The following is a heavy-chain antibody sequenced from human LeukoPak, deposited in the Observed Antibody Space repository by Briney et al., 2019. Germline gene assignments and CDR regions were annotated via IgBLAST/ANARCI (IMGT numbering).Heavy chain of an antibody. V-gene: IGHV3-7*01. J-gene: IGHJ4*02. D-gene: IGHD1-26*01. CDR1: GFTFSSYW. CDR3: ARDCGGIYCSY. Sequence: GGSLRLSCAASGFTFSSYWMSWVRQTPGKGLEWVANIKQDGSEKSYVGSVRGRFTISRDNAEDSLYLQMNSLRAEDTAVYYCARDCGGIYCSYWGQGTLVTVSS. CDR2: IKQDGSEK.